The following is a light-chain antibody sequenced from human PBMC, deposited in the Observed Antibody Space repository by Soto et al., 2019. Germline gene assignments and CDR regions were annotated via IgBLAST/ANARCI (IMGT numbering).Light chain of an antibody. CDR3: QTWGAVTWV. J-gene: IGLJ3*02. V-gene: IGLV4-69*01. Sequence: QPVLTQSPSASASLGASVKLTCTLSSGHSSYAIAWHQQQPEKGPRYLMKVNSDGSHTKGDGIPDRFSGSSSGAERYLTISSLQSEDEADYYCQTWGAVTWVFGGGTKLTVL. CDR1: SGHSSYA. CDR2: VNSDGSH.